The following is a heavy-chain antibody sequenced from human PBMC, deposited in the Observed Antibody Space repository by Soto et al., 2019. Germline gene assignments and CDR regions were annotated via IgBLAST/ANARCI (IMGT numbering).Heavy chain of an antibody. CDR2: IIPIFGTA. CDR1: GGTFSSYA. V-gene: IGHV1-69*01. Sequence: QVQLVQSGAEVKKPGSSVKVSCKASGGTFSSYAISWVRQAHGQGLEWMGGIIPIFGTANYAQKFQGRVTIPADESTSPAYMELSSLRSEDTAVYYCAGQLRQYYYGMDVWGQGTTVTVSS. CDR3: AGQLRQYYYGMDV. D-gene: IGHD2-2*01. J-gene: IGHJ6*02.